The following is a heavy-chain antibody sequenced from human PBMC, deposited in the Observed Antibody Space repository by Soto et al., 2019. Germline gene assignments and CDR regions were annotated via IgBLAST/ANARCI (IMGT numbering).Heavy chain of an antibody. J-gene: IGHJ4*02. Sequence: QVHRVESGGGVVQPGTSLRLSCEASGFTFSSYATYWVRQAPGKGLEWVAVVSFDGSHRFYADSVKGRFTISRDNSKNTVFLQMSTLREEDTAVYYCARKKLNSWARACIDYWGQGTPVTVSS. CDR1: GFTFSSYA. CDR3: ARKKLNSWARACIDY. D-gene: IGHD1-26*01. V-gene: IGHV3-30-3*01. CDR2: VSFDGSHR.